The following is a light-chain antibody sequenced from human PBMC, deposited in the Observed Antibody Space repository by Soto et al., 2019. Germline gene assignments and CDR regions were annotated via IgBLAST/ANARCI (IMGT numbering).Light chain of an antibody. Sequence: IQLTQSPSSLSASVGDRVTITCRASQAISSHLAWYQQKPGKAPKLLVYVASSLQSEVPSRLSGSGSGTDFTLTISRLEPEDFAVYYCQQYGSPLTFGGGTKVDI. CDR2: VAS. CDR1: QAISSH. J-gene: IGKJ4*01. V-gene: IGKV1-9*01. CDR3: QQYGSPLT.